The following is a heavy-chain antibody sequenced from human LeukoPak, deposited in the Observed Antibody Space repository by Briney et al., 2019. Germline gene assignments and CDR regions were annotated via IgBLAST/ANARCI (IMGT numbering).Heavy chain of an antibody. J-gene: IGHJ4*02. CDR2: IKQDGSEK. CDR3: AASIVVVVAATPCYFDY. CDR1: GFTFSSYW. V-gene: IGHV3-7*01. Sequence: GGSLRLSCAASGFTFSSYWMSWVRQAPGKGLEWVANIKQDGSEKYYVDSVKGRFTISRDNAKNSLYLQMNSLRAEDTAVYYCAASIVVVVAATPCYFDYWGQGTLVTVSS. D-gene: IGHD2-15*01.